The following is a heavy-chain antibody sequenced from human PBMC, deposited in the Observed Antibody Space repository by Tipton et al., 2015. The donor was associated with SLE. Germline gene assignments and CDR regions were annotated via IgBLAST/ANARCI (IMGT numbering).Heavy chain of an antibody. V-gene: IGHV4-59*08. Sequence: TLSLTCTVSGGSISSHYWSWIRQPPGKGLEWIGYIYYSGSTNYNPSLKSRVTISVDTSKNQLFLKLSSVTAADTAVYYCAKLDYFDSSDADAFDLWGQGTTVTVSS. D-gene: IGHD3-22*01. CDR1: GGSISSHY. CDR3: AKLDYFDSSDADAFDL. J-gene: IGHJ3*01. CDR2: IYYSGST.